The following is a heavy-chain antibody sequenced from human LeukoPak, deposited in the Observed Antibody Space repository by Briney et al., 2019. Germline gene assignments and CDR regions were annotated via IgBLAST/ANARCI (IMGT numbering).Heavy chain of an antibody. Sequence: SETLSLTCSVSGGSISSSSYYWGWIRQPPGKGLEWIGNIYYSGTTYYSPSLKSRVTISVDTSKIQFSLKLISVTAADTAVYYCARFRGGRAWFDPWGQGTLVTVSS. CDR3: ARFRGGRAWFDP. V-gene: IGHV4-39*01. CDR2: IYYSGTT. J-gene: IGHJ5*02. D-gene: IGHD3-10*01. CDR1: GGSISSSSYY.